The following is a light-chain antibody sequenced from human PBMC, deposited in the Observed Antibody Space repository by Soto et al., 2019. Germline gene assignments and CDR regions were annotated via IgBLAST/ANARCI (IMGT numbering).Light chain of an antibody. Sequence: DIQMTQSPSSLSASVEDSVTITCRATQDISTFLNWYQQRPGKAPNVLIYRASTLQGDVPSRFSGSGSGTDFTLTISGLQPEDFAIYYCQQSYSTPFTCGQGTQVEV. J-gene: IGKJ2*01. V-gene: IGKV1-39*01. CDR2: RAS. CDR1: QDISTF. CDR3: QQSYSTPFT.